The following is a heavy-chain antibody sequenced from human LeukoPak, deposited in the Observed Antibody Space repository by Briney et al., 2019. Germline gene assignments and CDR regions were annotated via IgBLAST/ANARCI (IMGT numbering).Heavy chain of an antibody. V-gene: IGHV3-21*01. CDR2: ISSSSNYI. D-gene: IGHD3-10*01. J-gene: IGHJ5*02. Sequence: GGSLRLSCAASGFTFSSYNMNWVRQAPGKGLEWVSSISSSSNYIYYADSVKGRFTISRDNAKNSLYLQMNSLRAEDTAVYYCARGFTMVRGVIITGNWFDPWGQGTLVTVSS. CDR1: GFTFSSYN. CDR3: ARGFTMVRGVIITGNWFDP.